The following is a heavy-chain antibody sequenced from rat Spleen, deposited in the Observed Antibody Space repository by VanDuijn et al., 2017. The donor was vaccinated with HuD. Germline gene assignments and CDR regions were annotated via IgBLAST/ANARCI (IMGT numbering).Heavy chain of an antibody. V-gene: IGHV2S75*01. D-gene: IGHD1-2*01. Sequence: QVQLKESGPVLVQASETLSLTRTVSGFSLTNYGVIWVRQSPGKGLEWMGRIWGDGNTDYNSPLKSRLSINRDTSKSQVFLKMNSLQTDDTAIYYCTRSSWDYWGQGVMVTVSS. CDR3: TRSSWDY. CDR1: GFSLTNYG. J-gene: IGHJ2*01. CDR2: IWGDGNT.